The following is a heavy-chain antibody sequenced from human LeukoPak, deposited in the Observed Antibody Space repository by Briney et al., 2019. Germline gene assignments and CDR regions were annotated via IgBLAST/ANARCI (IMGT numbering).Heavy chain of an antibody. Sequence: GGSLRLSCAASGFSFSTYTMGWVRQAPGKGLEWVSMITGSGGSTYYTDSVKGRFTISRENSKTTLYLQMNSLTAEDTAVYFCAKERATTTALDYWGQGTLVTVSS. J-gene: IGHJ4*02. V-gene: IGHV3-23*01. D-gene: IGHD1-26*01. CDR3: AKERATTTALDY. CDR2: ITGSGGST. CDR1: GFSFSTYT.